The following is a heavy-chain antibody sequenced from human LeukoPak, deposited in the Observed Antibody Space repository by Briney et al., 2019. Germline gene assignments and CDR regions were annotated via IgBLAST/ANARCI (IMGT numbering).Heavy chain of an antibody. V-gene: IGHV1-2*02. Sequence: ASVKVSCKASGYSFTDYYIHWVRQAPGQGLEWMGWINPNSGGTNYAQKFQGRVTMTRDTSISTAYMELSRLRSDDTAVYYCARAEVWSWFDPWGQGTLVTVSS. CDR1: GYSFTDYY. D-gene: IGHD1-14*01. J-gene: IGHJ5*02. CDR3: ARAEVWSWFDP. CDR2: INPNSGGT.